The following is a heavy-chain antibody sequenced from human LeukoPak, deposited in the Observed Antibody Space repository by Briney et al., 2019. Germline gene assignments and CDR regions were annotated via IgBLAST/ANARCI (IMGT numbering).Heavy chain of an antibody. CDR3: ARQYYDRSEGNY. Sequence: SETLSLTCTVSGGSISRSSSYWGWIRQPPGKGLEWIGSIYDSGSTYYNPYLRSRVTISVDTSKNQFSLKLSSVTAADTAVYYCARQYYDRSEGNYWGQGTLVTVSS. V-gene: IGHV4-39*01. D-gene: IGHD3-22*01. CDR2: IYDSGST. CDR1: GGSISRSSSY. J-gene: IGHJ4*02.